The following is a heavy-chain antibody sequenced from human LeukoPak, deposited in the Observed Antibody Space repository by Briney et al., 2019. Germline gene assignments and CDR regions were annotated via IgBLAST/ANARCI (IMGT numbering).Heavy chain of an antibody. D-gene: IGHD3-10*01. CDR3: ARHSYYYGSGSNYKGQIDY. Sequence: PSETLSLTCTVSGYSISSGYYWSWIRQPPGKGLEWIGEINHSGSTNYNPSLKSRVTISVDTSKNQFSLKLSSVTAADTAVYYCARHSYYYGSGSNYKGQIDYWGQGTLVTVSS. CDR2: INHSGST. V-gene: IGHV4-38-2*02. CDR1: GYSISSGYY. J-gene: IGHJ4*02.